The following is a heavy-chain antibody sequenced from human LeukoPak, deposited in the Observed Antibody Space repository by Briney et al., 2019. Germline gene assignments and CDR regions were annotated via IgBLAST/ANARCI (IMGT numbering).Heavy chain of an antibody. V-gene: IGHV4-34*01. CDR2: INHSGST. CDR1: GGSFSGYY. Sequence: SETLSLTCAVYGGSFSGYYWSWIRQPPGKGLEWIGEINHSGSTNYNPSLKSRVTMSVDMSKNQFSLKLSSVTSADTAVYYCARKMGTGMIRGVYMDVWGKGTTVTISS. D-gene: IGHD3-10*01. J-gene: IGHJ6*03. CDR3: ARKMGTGMIRGVYMDV.